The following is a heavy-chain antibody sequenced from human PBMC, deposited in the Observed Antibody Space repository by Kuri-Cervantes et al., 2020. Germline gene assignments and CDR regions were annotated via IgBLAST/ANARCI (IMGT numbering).Heavy chain of an antibody. CDR3: ASRSMIVGRGYFQH. Sequence: SETLSLTCTVSGGSISSYYWSWIRQPAGKGLEWIGRIYTSGSTNYNPSLKSRVTISVDKSKNQFSLKLSSVTAADTAVYYCASRSMIVGRGYFQHWGQGTLVTVSS. J-gene: IGHJ1*01. CDR1: GGSISSYY. CDR2: IYTSGST. D-gene: IGHD3-22*01. V-gene: IGHV4-4*07.